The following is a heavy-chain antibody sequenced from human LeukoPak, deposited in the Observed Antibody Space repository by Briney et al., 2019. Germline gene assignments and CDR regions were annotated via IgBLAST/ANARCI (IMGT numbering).Heavy chain of an antibody. J-gene: IGHJ4*02. CDR3: ARGYCSGGSCYSRYYFDY. D-gene: IGHD2-15*01. CDR2: ISSSSSTI. CDR1: GFTFSSYS. V-gene: IGHV3-48*04. Sequence: GGSLRLSCAASGFTFSSYSMNWVRQAPGKGLEWVSYISSSSSTIYYADSVKGRFTISRDNAKNSLYLQMNSLRAEDTAVYYCARGYCSGGSCYSRYYFDYWGQGTLVTVSS.